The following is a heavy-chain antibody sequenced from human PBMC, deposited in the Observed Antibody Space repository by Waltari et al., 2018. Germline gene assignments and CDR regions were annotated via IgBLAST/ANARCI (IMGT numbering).Heavy chain of an antibody. Sequence: QLQLQESGPGLVKPSETLSLTCTVSGYSMNNYYWTWIRQSPGKGLEWIGYIYYSGSTNYNPSLESRVTISIKPSKNQFALKLSSVTAADTAVYYCAGSGGNGDYDRWGQGTQVTVSS. CDR1: GYSMNNYY. V-gene: IGHV4-59*01. CDR2: IYYSGST. D-gene: IGHD4-17*01. CDR3: AGSGGNGDYDR. J-gene: IGHJ5*02.